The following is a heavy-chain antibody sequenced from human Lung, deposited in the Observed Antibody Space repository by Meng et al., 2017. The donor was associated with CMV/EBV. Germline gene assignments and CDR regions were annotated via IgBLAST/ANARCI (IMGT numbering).Heavy chain of an antibody. CDR3: VRDGQLGYIDYFDP. V-gene: IGHV4-39*07. D-gene: IGHD5-18*01. CDR2: KHHNGNV. J-gene: IGHJ4*02. CDR1: GSSISTTTYY. Sequence: PCPVPGSSISTTTYYWGLIRQPPGRGLEWIGSKHHNGNVHFLGSENYNPSLKSRVTIIMDPSKNQFSLKLVSVTAADTAVYYCVRDGQLGYIDYFDPWGQGXMVTVSS.